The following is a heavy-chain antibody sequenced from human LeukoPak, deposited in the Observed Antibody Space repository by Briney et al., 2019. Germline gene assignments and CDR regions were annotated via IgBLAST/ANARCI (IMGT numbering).Heavy chain of an antibody. CDR2: ISSSGSSI. V-gene: IGHV3-48*03. CDR3: SRVACSSTTCYLAY. CDR1: GFTFSNYE. D-gene: IGHD2-2*01. Sequence: GGSLRLSCAASGFTFSNYEMNLVRQAQGKGLQWVSYISSSGSSINYADSVKGRFTTSRDNAENSLSLQMNSLRAEDTAVYYCSRVACSSTTCYLAYWGQGTLVTVSS. J-gene: IGHJ4*02.